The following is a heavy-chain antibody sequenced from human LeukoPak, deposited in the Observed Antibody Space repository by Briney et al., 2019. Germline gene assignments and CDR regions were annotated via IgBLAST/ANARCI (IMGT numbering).Heavy chain of an antibody. CDR1: GFTFSSYA. D-gene: IGHD1-26*01. V-gene: IGHV3-30-3*01. Sequence: PGGSLRLSCAASGFTFSSYAMHWVRQAPGKGLEWVAVISYDGSNKHYADSAKGRFTISRDNSKSTLYLQMNSLRAEDTAVYFCASRLQSGSYDWFDPWGQGTLATVSS. J-gene: IGHJ5*02. CDR3: ASRLQSGSYDWFDP. CDR2: ISYDGSNK.